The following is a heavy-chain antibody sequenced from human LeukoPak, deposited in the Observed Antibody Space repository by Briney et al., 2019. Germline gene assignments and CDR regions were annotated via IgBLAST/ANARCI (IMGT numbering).Heavy chain of an antibody. J-gene: IGHJ4*02. CDR1: GGSFSGYY. V-gene: IGHV4-34*01. CDR2: INHSGST. D-gene: IGHD3-22*01. CDR3: ASGPRLVVVPEYYFDY. Sequence: SETLSLTCAVYGGSFSGYYWSWIRQPPGKGLKWIGEINHSGSTNYNPSLKSRVTISVDTSKNQFSLKLSSVTAADTAVYYCASGPRLVVVPEYYFDYWGQGTLVTVSS.